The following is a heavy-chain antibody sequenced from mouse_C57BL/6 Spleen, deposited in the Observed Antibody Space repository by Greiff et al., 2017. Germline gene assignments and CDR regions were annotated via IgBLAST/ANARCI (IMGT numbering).Heavy chain of an antibody. J-gene: IGHJ1*03. CDR2: IYPRSGNT. CDR3: ARSTTVVATGYFDV. Sequence: VKLQQSGAELARPGASVKLSCKASGYTFTSYGISWVKQRPGQGLEWIGEIYPRSGNTYYNEKFKGKATLTADKSSSTAYMELRSLTSEDSAVYFCARSTTVVATGYFDVWGTGTTVTVSS. V-gene: IGHV1-81*01. CDR1: GYTFTSYG. D-gene: IGHD1-1*01.